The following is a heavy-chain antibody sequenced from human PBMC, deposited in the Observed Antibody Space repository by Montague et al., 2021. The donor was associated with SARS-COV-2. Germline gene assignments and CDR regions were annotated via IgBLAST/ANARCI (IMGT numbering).Heavy chain of an antibody. CDR2: ISSSTNIT. CDR3: AKDLVLRAARPDALDV. J-gene: IGHJ3*01. V-gene: IGHV3-48*04. Sequence: SLRLSCAASGFTFSNYSVNWVRQAPGKRLEWISYISSSTNITYYADSVKGRFTISRDNARNSLYLQMNSLRVDDTAVYYCAKDLVLRAARPDALDVWGQGTVVTVSS. D-gene: IGHD6-6*01. CDR1: GFTFSNYS.